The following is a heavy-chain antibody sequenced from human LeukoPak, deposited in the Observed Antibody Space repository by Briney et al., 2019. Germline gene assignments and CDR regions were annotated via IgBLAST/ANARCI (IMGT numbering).Heavy chain of an antibody. D-gene: IGHD3-10*01. CDR2: INPSGGST. CDR3: ARDAIRSPDYYYYGMDV. J-gene: IGHJ6*02. CDR1: GYTFTSYY. V-gene: IGHV1-46*01. Sequence: GASVKVSRKASGYTFTSYYMHWVRQAPGQGLEWMGIINPSGGSTSYAQKFQGRVTMTRDTSTSTVYMELSSLRSEDTAVYYCARDAIRSPDYYYYGMDVWGQGTTVTVSS.